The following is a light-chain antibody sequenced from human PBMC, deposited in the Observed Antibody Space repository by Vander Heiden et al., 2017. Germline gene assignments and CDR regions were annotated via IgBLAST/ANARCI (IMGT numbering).Light chain of an antibody. CDR1: QSITSSY. CDR3: QQHDGSPPYT. Sequence: EVVLTQSPGTLSLSPGERATLSCRASQSITSSYLAWYQQKPGQAPRLLISGASSRATGIPDRFSGSGYGTDFTLTISRLEPEDFAVYFCQQHDGSPPYTFGQGTKLEIK. CDR2: GAS. V-gene: IGKV3-20*01. J-gene: IGKJ2*01.